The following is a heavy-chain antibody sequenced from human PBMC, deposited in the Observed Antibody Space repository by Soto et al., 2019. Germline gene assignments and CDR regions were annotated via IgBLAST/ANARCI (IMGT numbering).Heavy chain of an antibody. J-gene: IGHJ4*02. Sequence: SGFTFNSYWMRWVRQTPGQGLECVARINHDGSDKNYVDSVKGRFTISRDNAKNSLFLQMNSLRADDTAVYYCTTLSWDASDWHWGLGALVTVSS. D-gene: IGHD6-19*01. CDR3: TTLSWDASDWH. CDR1: GFTFNSYW. CDR2: INHDGSDK. V-gene: IGHV3-7*03.